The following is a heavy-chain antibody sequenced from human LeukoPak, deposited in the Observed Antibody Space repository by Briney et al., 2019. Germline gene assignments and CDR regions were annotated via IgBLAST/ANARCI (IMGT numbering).Heavy chain of an antibody. CDR1: GFTFSSYD. V-gene: IGHV3-13*01. D-gene: IGHD3-22*01. CDR3: ARGSYYDSSGYPPDY. J-gene: IGHJ4*02. CDR2: IGTAGDT. Sequence: GGSLRLSCAASGFTFSSYDMHWVRQATGKGLEWVSAIGTAGDTYYPGSVKGRFTISRENAKNSLYLQMNSLRAGDTAVYYCARGSYYDSSGYPPDYWVQGTLVTVSS.